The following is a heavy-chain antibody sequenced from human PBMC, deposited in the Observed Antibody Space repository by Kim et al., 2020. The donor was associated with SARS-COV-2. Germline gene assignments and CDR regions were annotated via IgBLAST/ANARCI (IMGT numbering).Heavy chain of an antibody. J-gene: IGHJ5*02. V-gene: IGHV1-69*13. CDR3: ASEALLVRGGDP. D-gene: IGHD3-10*01. CDR2: IIPIFGTA. CDR1: GGTFSSYA. Sequence: SVKVSCKASGGTFSSYAISWVRQAPGQGLEWMGGIIPIFGTANYAQKFQGRVTITADESTSTAYMELSSLRSEDTAVYYCASEALLVRGGDPWGQGTLVTVSS.